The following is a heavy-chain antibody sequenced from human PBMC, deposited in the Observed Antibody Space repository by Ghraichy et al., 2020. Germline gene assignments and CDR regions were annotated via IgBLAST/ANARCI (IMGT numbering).Heavy chain of an antibody. CDR3: AKEGFSRVSDWHFDL. CDR2: ISYDGSAQ. D-gene: IGHD1-26*01. Sequence: GGSLRLSCAASGFTFSTYGMHWVRQAPGKGLEWVAVISYDGSAQYYADSVKGRSTIPRDNSKNTLYLQMNSLRPEDTAVYYCAKEGFSRVSDWHFDLWGRGTLVTVSS. CDR1: GFTFSTYG. V-gene: IGHV3-30*18. J-gene: IGHJ2*01.